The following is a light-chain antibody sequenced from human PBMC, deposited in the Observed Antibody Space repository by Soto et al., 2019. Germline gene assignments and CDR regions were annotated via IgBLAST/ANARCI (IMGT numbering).Light chain of an antibody. CDR3: QQYDNLYT. CDR1: QDITNY. Sequence: DIQMTQSPSSLSASVGDRVTITCQASQDITNYLNWYQQKPGKAPKLLIYDASNLETGVPSRFSGSGSGTDFTFTISSLQPEDVAIYYCQQYDNLYTFGGGTKVEIK. J-gene: IGKJ4*01. CDR2: DAS. V-gene: IGKV1-33*01.